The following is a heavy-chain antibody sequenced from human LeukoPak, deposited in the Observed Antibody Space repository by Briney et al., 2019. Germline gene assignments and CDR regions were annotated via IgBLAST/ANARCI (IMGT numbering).Heavy chain of an antibody. D-gene: IGHD2-15*01. Sequence: KASETLSLTCTVSGGSISSYYWSWIRQPAGKGLEWIGRIYTSGSTNYNPSLKSRVTMSVDTSKNQFSLKLSSVTAADTAVYYCARDHCSGGSCYFPLDYWGQGTLVTVSS. J-gene: IGHJ4*02. CDR1: GGSISSYY. CDR3: ARDHCSGGSCYFPLDY. CDR2: IYTSGST. V-gene: IGHV4-4*07.